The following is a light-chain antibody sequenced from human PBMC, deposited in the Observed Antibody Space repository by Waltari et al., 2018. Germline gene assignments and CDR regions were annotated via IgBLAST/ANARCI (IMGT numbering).Light chain of an antibody. CDR3: QTWGNGFRI. V-gene: IGLV4-69*01. J-gene: IGLJ2*01. Sequence: QLVLTQSPSASASLGAPVKHTCTLTRGSSGFAIPRHQPQPEKGPRYLMKVNSDGSHTRGDGTPDRFSASTSGAERHLTISSLQSEDEADYYCQTWGNGFRIFGGGTKLTV. CDR2: VNSDGSH. CDR1: RGSSGFA.